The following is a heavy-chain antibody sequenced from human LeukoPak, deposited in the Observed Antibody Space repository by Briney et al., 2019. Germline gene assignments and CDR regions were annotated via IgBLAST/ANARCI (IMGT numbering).Heavy chain of an antibody. CDR3: ARPVVSGNFDN. CDR2: ISGYNGNT. V-gene: IGHV1-18*01. CDR1: GYSFSSYG. D-gene: IGHD5/OR15-5a*01. Sequence: GASVKVSCKASGYSFSSYGISWVRQAPGQGLEWMGWISGYNGNTKYAQNLQGRVTMTTDTSTSTAYMELRSLRSDDTAVYYCARPVVSGNFDNWGQGTLVTVSS. J-gene: IGHJ4*02.